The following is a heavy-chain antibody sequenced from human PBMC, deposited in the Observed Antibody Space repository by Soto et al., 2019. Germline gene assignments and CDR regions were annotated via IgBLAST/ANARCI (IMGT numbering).Heavy chain of an antibody. CDR2: IYLGGST. J-gene: IGHJ4*02. Sequence: SETLSLTCVVSGGSVSSSNWWSWVRQPPGKGLEWIGEIYLGGSTNYNPSLKSRVTISVDTSKNQFSLKLSSVTAADTAVYYCVGSGYSPFDYWGQGTLVTVSS. V-gene: IGHV4-4*02. D-gene: IGHD3-22*01. CDR3: VGSGYSPFDY. CDR1: GGSVSSSNW.